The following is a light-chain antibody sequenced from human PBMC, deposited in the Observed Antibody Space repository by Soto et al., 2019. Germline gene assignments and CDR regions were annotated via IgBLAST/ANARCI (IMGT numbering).Light chain of an antibody. CDR3: SSYTGSSTYVV. Sequence: QSALTQPASVSGSSGQSITISCTGTSSEVGGYNYVSWYQQHPGKAPKLMIYDVSNRPSGVSNRFSGSKSANTASLTISGLQAEDEADYYCSSYTGSSTYVVFGGGTKVTVL. J-gene: IGLJ2*01. CDR2: DVS. CDR1: SSEVGGYNY. V-gene: IGLV2-14*01.